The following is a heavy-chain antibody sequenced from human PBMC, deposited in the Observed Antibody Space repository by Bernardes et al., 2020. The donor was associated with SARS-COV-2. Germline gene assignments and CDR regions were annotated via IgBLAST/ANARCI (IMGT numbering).Heavy chain of an antibody. D-gene: IGHD3-22*01. CDR2: ITPNSGGT. J-gene: IGHJ3*02. V-gene: IGHV1-2*02. CDR1: GYTFTGYY. CDR3: ARDGGYNRQDAFDI. Sequence: VSLKVSCKASGYTFTGYYMHWVRQAPGQGLEWMGWITPNSGGTTYAQKFQGRVTMTRDTSISTAYMELSRLRSDDTAVYYCARDGGYNRQDAFDIWGQGTMVT.